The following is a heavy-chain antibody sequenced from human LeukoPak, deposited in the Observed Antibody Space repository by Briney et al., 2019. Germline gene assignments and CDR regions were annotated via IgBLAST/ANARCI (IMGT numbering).Heavy chain of an antibody. CDR3: ARATVTSTYYYYYMDV. D-gene: IGHD4-17*01. J-gene: IGHJ6*03. CDR2: IRYDGSNK. V-gene: IGHV3-30*02. Sequence: PGGSLRLSCATSGFTFSSCAMSWVRQAPGKGLEWVAFIRYDGSNKYYADSVKGRFTISRDNSKNTLYLQMNSLRAEDTAVYYCARATVTSTYYYYYMDVWGKGTTVTVSS. CDR1: GFTFSSCA.